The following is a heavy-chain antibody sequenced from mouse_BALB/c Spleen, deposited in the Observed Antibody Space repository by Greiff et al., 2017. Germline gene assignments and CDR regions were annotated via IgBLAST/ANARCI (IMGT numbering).Heavy chain of an antibody. CDR2: INPSNGGT. J-gene: IGHJ3*01. CDR3: TRKGHYYGNPWFAY. CDR1: GYTFTSYY. D-gene: IGHD2-1*01. V-gene: IGHV1S81*02. Sequence: VQLQQSGAELVKPGASVKLSCKASGYTFTSYYMYWVKQRPGQGLEWIGEINPSNGGTNFNEKFKSKATLTVDKSSSTAYMQLSSLTSEDSAVYYCTRKGHYYGNPWFAYWGQGTLVTVSA.